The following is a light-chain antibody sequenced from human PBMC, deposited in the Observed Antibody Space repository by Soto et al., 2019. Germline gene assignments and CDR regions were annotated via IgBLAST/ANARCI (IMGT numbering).Light chain of an antibody. V-gene: IGKV1-33*01. Sequence: DIEMTQSPTSLSAFVGDRVTITCQASQDISTYLNWYQQRPGQAPKLLIYDVSKLETGVPSRFSGSVSGPDFILTISSLQPEDVATYYCQQYDKLPFTLVGGTKVEI. CDR2: DVS. CDR1: QDISTY. CDR3: QQYDKLPFT. J-gene: IGKJ4*01.